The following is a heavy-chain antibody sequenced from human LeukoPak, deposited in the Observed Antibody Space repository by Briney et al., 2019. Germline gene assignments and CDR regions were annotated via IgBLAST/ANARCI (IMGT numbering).Heavy chain of an antibody. D-gene: IGHD3-22*01. J-gene: IGHJ4*02. CDR3: ARQSGQGDMYYYDSSGYYLDY. Sequence: SETLSLTCTVSGGSISSSGYYWGWIRQPPGKGLEWIGSIYYSGSTYYNPSLKSRVTISVDTSKNQFSLKLSSVTAADTAVYYCARQSGQGDMYYYDSSGYYLDYWGQGTLVTVSS. V-gene: IGHV4-39*01. CDR1: GGSISSSGYY. CDR2: IYYSGST.